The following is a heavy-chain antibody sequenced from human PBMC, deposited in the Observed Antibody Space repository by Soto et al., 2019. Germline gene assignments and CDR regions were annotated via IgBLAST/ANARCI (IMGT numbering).Heavy chain of an antibody. J-gene: IGHJ6*02. D-gene: IGHD3-22*01. Sequence: GESLKISCKGSGYSFTNYYISWVRQVPGKGLEWMGKIDPSDSHPNYSPSFQGHVTFSVDKSINTAYLQWSSLKASDTAMYYCARQPPDYYDSNPSGMYGMDVWGQGTTVTVSS. CDR1: GYSFTNYY. CDR3: ARQPPDYYDSNPSGMYGMDV. CDR2: IDPSDSHP. V-gene: IGHV5-10-1*01.